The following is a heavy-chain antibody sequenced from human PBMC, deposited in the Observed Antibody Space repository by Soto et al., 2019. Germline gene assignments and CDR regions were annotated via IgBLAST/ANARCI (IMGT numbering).Heavy chain of an antibody. CDR1: GDSVSSNSAA. CDR2: TYYRSKWYN. V-gene: IGHV6-1*01. J-gene: IGHJ6*02. CDR3: ARFYSSGTKYYYYGMDV. D-gene: IGHD6-19*01. Sequence: SQTLSLTCAISGDSVSSNSAAWNWIRQSPSRGLEWLGRTYYRSKWYNDYAVSVKSRITINPDTSKNQFSLQLNSVTPEDTAVYYCARFYSSGTKYYYYGMDVWGQGTTVTVSS.